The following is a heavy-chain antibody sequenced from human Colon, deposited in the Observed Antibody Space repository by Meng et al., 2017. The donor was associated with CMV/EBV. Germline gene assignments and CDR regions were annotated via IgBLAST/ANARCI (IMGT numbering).Heavy chain of an antibody. CDR2: VSGTGSIR. Sequence: CAASGFRFSSYEMSWVRQAPGKGPEWVSVVSGTGSIRYYTDSVKGRFTISRDSSNLYLQMNSLREEDTAVYFCARIGKVDTSGWPPDSWGQGTLVTVSS. V-gene: IGHV3-23*01. D-gene: IGHD6-19*01. CDR1: GFRFSSYE. J-gene: IGHJ4*02. CDR3: ARIGKVDTSGWPPDS.